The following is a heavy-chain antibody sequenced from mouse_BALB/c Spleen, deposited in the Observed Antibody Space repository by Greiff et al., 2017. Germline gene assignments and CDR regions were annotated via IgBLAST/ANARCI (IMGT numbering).Heavy chain of an antibody. Sequence: VQLVESGPGLVAPSQSLSITCTVSGFSLTGYGVNWVRQPPGKGLEWLGMIWGDGSTDYNSALKSRLSISKDNSKSQVFLKMNSLQTDDTARYYCAREDRYDGTWFAYWGQGTLVTVSA. V-gene: IGHV2-6-7*01. CDR1: GFSLTGYG. J-gene: IGHJ3*01. CDR2: IWGDGST. D-gene: IGHD2-14*01. CDR3: AREDRYDGTWFAY.